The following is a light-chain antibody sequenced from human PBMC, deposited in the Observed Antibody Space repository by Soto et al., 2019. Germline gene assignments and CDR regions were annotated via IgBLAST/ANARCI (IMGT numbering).Light chain of an antibody. V-gene: IGKV1-39*01. J-gene: IGKJ1*01. Sequence: DIQMTQSPSPLSASVGDRVTITCRASQSINSYLNWYQHKPGKAPTLLISGATSLHSGVPSRFSGSGYGTDFTLTISSFQPEDFATYDCQQCFSPPWTFGHGTKV. CDR1: QSINSY. CDR3: QQCFSPPWT. CDR2: GAT.